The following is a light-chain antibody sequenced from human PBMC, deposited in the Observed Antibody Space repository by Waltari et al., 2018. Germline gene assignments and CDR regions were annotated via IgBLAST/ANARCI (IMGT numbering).Light chain of an antibody. Sequence: QSALTQPASVSGSPGQSITIPCTGTSSDVGGYNYVSWYQQHPGKAPKLMIYDVSNRPSGVSNRFSGSKSDNTASLTISGLQAEDEADYYCSSYTSSSTWVFGRGTKLTVL. J-gene: IGLJ3*02. CDR2: DVS. CDR1: SSDVGGYNY. CDR3: SSYTSSSTWV. V-gene: IGLV2-14*01.